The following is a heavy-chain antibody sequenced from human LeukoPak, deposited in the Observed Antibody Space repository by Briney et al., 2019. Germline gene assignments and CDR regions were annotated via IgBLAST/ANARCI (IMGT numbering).Heavy chain of an antibody. CDR2: IYYSGST. J-gene: IGHJ6*02. Sequence: TSETLSLTCTVSGGPISSGGYYWSWIRQHPGKGLEWIGYIYYSGSTYYNPSLKSRVTISVDTSKNQFSLKLSSVTAADTAVYYCARDPGYCSGGSCYTDYYGMDVWGQGTTVTVSS. V-gene: IGHV4-31*03. D-gene: IGHD2-15*01. CDR3: ARDPGYCSGGSCYTDYYGMDV. CDR1: GGPISSGGYY.